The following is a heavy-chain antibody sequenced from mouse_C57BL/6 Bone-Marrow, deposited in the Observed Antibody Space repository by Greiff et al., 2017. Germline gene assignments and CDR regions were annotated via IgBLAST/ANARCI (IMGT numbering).Heavy chain of an antibody. V-gene: IGHV1-26*01. CDR1: GYTFTDYY. CDR3: ARGGYGYDGDY. D-gene: IGHD2-2*01. CDR2: INPNNGGT. J-gene: IGHJ2*01. Sequence: VQLQQSGPELVKPGASVKISCKASGYTFTDYYMNWVKQSHGKSLEWIGDINPNNGGTSYNQKFKGKATLTVDKSSSTAYMELRSLTSEDSAVYYYARGGYGYDGDYWGQGTTLTVSS.